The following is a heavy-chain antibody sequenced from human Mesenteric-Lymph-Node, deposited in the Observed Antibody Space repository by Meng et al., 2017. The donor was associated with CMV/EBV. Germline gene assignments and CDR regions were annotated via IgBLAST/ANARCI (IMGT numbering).Heavy chain of an antibody. CDR2: ISAYNGNT. V-gene: IGHV1-18*01. D-gene: IGHD2-15*01. CDR3: ARDGVVVVGAIYYYGMDV. CDR1: GYTFTSYG. Sequence: ASVKVSCKASGYTFTSYGISWVRQAPGQGLEWMGWISAYNGNTNYAQKLQGRVTITADKSTSTAYMELSSLRSEDTAVYYCARDGVVVVGAIYYYGMDVWGQGTTVTVSS. J-gene: IGHJ6*02.